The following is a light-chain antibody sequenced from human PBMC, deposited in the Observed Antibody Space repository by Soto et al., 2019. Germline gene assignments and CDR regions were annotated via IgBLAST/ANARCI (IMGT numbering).Light chain of an antibody. V-gene: IGKV3-15*01. Sequence: EIVMTQSPGTMSVSPWERATLSCRASQSVYNNLAWYQQKPGQAPRLLIYGASTRATGIPARFSGSGSGTEFTLTISSLQSEDFAVYFCQQYNNWPPVTFGPGTKVDIK. CDR3: QQYNNWPPVT. CDR1: QSVYNN. CDR2: GAS. J-gene: IGKJ3*01.